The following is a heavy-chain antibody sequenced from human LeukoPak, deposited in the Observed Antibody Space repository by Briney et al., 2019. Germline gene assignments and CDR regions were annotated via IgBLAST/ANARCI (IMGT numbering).Heavy chain of an antibody. CDR1: GGSISSCY. CDR3: AKWTTLYYFDY. CDR2: IYYSGST. J-gene: IGHJ4*02. V-gene: IGHV4-59*01. Sequence: PSETLSLTCSVSGGSISSCYWSWIRQPPGKGLEWIGYIYYSGSTNYNPSLKSRVTISVDTSKNQFSLKLSSVTAADTAVYYCAKWTTLYYFDYWGQGTLVTVSS. D-gene: IGHD3/OR15-3a*01.